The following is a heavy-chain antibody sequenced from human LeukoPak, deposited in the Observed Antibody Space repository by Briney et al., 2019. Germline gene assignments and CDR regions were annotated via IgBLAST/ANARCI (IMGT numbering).Heavy chain of an antibody. D-gene: IGHD5-18*01. CDR2: IYSGGST. Sequence: GGSLRLSCAASGFTFSTYSINWVRQAPGKGLEWVSVIYSGGSTYYADSVKGRFTISRDNSKNTLYLQMNSLRAEDTAVYYCASLGYSYGFDYWGQGTLVTVSS. V-gene: IGHV3-53*01. CDR1: GFTFSTYS. J-gene: IGHJ4*02. CDR3: ASLGYSYGFDY.